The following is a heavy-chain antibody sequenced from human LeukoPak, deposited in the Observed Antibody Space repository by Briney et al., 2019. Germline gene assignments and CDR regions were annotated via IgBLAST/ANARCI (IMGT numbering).Heavy chain of an antibody. CDR3: AGAGFDY. CDR2: ISSSASSI. Sequence: GGSLRLSCAASGITFSGHEMNWVRQAPGKGREWVACISSSASSIYYADSVKGRFTISRDNAKNSLYLRMNSLRAEDTAVYYCAGAGFDYWGQGTLVTVSS. CDR1: GITFSGHE. V-gene: IGHV3-48*03. J-gene: IGHJ4*02.